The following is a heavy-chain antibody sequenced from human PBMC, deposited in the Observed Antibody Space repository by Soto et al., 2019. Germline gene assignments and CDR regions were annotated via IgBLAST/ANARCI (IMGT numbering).Heavy chain of an antibody. Sequence: QVQLVQSGAEVKKPGSSVKVSCKASGYTFTSYDINWVRQATGQGLEWMGWMNPNSGNTGYAQKFQGRVTMTRNTSISTAYMELSSLISEDTAVYYCARGLRIVVANEYYFDYWGQGTLVTVSS. CDR2: MNPNSGNT. J-gene: IGHJ4*02. CDR3: ARGLRIVVANEYYFDY. D-gene: IGHD3-22*01. CDR1: GYTFTSYD. V-gene: IGHV1-8*01.